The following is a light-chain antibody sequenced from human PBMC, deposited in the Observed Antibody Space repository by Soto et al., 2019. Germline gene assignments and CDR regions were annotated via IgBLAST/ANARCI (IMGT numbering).Light chain of an antibody. J-gene: IGLJ2*01. CDR3: SSYAGSNEV. CDR2: EVS. V-gene: IGLV2-8*01. Sequence: QLVLTQPPSASGSPGQSVTISCTGTSSDVGGYNYVSWYQQHPGKAPKLMIYEVSKRPSGVPDRFSGSKSGNTASLTVSGLQAEDEADYYCSSYAGSNEVFGGGTKLTVL. CDR1: SSDVGGYNY.